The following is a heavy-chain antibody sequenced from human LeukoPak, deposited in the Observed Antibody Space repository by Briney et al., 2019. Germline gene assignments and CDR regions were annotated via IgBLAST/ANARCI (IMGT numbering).Heavy chain of an antibody. J-gene: IGHJ4*02. Sequence: AGGSLRLSCAASGFTVSSNYMSWVRQAPGKGLEWVGRAVQTNSGGITEYAAPVKGRFTISRDDSTSTLYLQMSSLKTEDTGVYYCATGFTSSAHDGYWGQGTLVTVSA. V-gene: IGHV3-15*04. CDR2: AVQTNSGGIT. CDR1: GFTVSSNY. D-gene: IGHD2/OR15-2a*01. CDR3: ATGFTSSAHDGY.